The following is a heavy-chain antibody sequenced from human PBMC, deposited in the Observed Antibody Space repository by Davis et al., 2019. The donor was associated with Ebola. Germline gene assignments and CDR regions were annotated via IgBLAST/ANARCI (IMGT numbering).Heavy chain of an antibody. CDR1: NYSFSSDYH. D-gene: IGHD6-13*01. J-gene: IGHJ5*02. CDR2: IYDSGTT. Sequence: SETLSLTCTVSNYSFSSDYHWGWIRQPPGKGLEWIGTIYDSGTTDYNPSLKSRATISVDTSKNQFSLKLSSVTAADTAVYYCARFNSWGYSWFDPWGQGTLVTVSS. CDR3: ARFNSWGYSWFDP. V-gene: IGHV4-38-2*02.